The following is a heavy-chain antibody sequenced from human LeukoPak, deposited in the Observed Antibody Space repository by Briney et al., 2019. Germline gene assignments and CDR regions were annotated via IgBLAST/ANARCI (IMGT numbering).Heavy chain of an antibody. V-gene: IGHV3-30-3*01. Sequence: GGSLRLSCAVSGFTLRSYAIHWVRQAPGKGLQWVAFISYDATVKYYADSVRGRFTVSRDNSKNTLSLQMNSLRPEDTAVYYCARDFSTWDSIDYWGRGTLDTLSS. J-gene: IGHJ4*02. CDR3: ARDFSTWDSIDY. CDR2: ISYDATVK. CDR1: GFTLRSYA. D-gene: IGHD2-2*01.